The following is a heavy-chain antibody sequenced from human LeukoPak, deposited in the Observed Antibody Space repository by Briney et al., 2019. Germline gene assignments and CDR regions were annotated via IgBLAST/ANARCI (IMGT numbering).Heavy chain of an antibody. V-gene: IGHV1-46*01. CDR1: GGTFTNYA. Sequence: GASVKVSCKASGGTFTNYAFNWVRQAPGQGLEWMGIINPSGGSTSYAQKFQGRVAMTRDTSTSTVYMELSSLRSEDTAVYYCASRGYSGYAVFDYWGQGTLVTVSS. CDR3: ASRGYSGYAVFDY. J-gene: IGHJ4*02. D-gene: IGHD5-12*01. CDR2: INPSGGST.